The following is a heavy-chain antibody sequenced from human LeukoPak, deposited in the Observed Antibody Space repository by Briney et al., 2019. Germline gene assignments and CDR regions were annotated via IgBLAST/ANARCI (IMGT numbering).Heavy chain of an antibody. CDR3: AKDDAAFDI. J-gene: IGHJ3*02. CDR1: GFTFSSHA. V-gene: IGHV3-30*04. CDR2: ISYDGSNK. Sequence: GGSLRLSCAASGFTFSSHAMNWVRQAPGKGLEWVAVISYDGSNKYYVDSVKGRFTISRDNSKNTLYLQMNSLRAEDTAFYYCAKDDAAFDIWGQGTMVTVSS.